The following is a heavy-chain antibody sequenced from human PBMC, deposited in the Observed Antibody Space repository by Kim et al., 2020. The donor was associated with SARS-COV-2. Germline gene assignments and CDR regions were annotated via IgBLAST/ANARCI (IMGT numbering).Heavy chain of an antibody. CDR3: TWGITPLVY. CDR2: MYSDGST. D-gene: IGHD3-16*01. V-gene: IGHV3-53*01. Sequence: GGSLRLSCAASGFIVSTKYMTWVRQAPGKGLEWVSVMYSDGSTYYADSVKGRFTFSRDNYKNTVYLQVNSLRVEDTAAYYCTWGITPLVYWGQGTLVTVS. J-gene: IGHJ4*02. CDR1: GFIVSTKY.